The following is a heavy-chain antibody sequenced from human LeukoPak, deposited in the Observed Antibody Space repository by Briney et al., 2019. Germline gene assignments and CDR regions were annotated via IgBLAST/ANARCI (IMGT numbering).Heavy chain of an antibody. J-gene: IGHJ6*03. CDR1: GGSISSYY. CDR2: IYYSGST. Sequence: SETLSLTCTVSGGSISSYYWSWIRQPPGKGLEWIGYIYYSGSTKYNPSLKSRVSVSVDTSKNQFSLKLSSVTAADTAVYYCARTLSSGYPDYFYYMDVWGKGTTVTISS. CDR3: ARTLSSGYPDYFYYMDV. D-gene: IGHD3-22*01. V-gene: IGHV4-59*01.